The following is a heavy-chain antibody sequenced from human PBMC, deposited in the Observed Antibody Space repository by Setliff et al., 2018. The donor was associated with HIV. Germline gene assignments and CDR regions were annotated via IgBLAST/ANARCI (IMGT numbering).Heavy chain of an antibody. J-gene: IGHJ6*03. CDR2: IFYTGST. CDR1: GGPISSYY. Sequence: SETLSLTCTVSGGPISSYYWSWIRQPPGKGLEWIGYIFYTGSTNCIPSLKSRVTISMYTSKNQLSLKLRSVTAADTAVYYCAGSVRYVDYYYYMDVWGKGTTVTVSS. CDR3: AGSVRYVDYYYYMDV. D-gene: IGHD3-10*01. V-gene: IGHV4-59*01.